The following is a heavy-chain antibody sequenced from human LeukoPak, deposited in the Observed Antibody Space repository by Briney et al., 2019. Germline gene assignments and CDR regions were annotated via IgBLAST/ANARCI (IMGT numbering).Heavy chain of an antibody. J-gene: IGHJ4*02. Sequence: SETLSLTCAVDGVSFSDSDWSWIRQSPGKGLEWIGEINHSGGTNYSPSLKSRIIMSVDTSKNQFSLKLSSVTAADTAVYYCARLVGRTVDDYWGQGTLVTVSS. CDR1: GVSFSDSD. D-gene: IGHD1-26*01. V-gene: IGHV4-34*01. CDR3: ARLVGRTVDDY. CDR2: INHSGGT.